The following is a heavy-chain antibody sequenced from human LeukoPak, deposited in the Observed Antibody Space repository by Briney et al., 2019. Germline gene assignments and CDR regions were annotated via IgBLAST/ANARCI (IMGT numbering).Heavy chain of an antibody. D-gene: IGHD3-22*01. J-gene: IGHJ3*02. CDR3: ARLSYDDAFDI. CDR2: INPNRGGT. CDR1: GYTFTDCY. Sequence: ASVKVSCKASGYTFTDCYMYWVRQAPGQGLEWMGWINPNRGGTNYAQKFQGRVTMTRDTSMSTAYMELSSLRSEDTAVYYCARLSYDDAFDIWGQGTMVTVSS. V-gene: IGHV1-2*02.